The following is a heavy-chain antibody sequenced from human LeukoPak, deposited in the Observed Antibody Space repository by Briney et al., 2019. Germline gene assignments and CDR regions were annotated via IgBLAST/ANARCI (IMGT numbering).Heavy chain of an antibody. D-gene: IGHD3/OR15-3a*01. CDR2: ISPKNGDT. CDR1: GYTFVNFG. J-gene: IGHJ6*03. CDR3: ARVFGYYYFYMDV. Sequence: ASVKVSCKASGYTFVNFGLIWVRQAPGQGLEWMGWISPKNGDTSFAQTFQDRVTMTTDTSTNTAYMELRSLTSDDTAVYFCARVFGYYYFYMDVWGEGTTVIISS. V-gene: IGHV1-18*01.